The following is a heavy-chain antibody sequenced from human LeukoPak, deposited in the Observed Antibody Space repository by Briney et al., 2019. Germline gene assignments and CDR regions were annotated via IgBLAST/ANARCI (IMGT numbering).Heavy chain of an antibody. D-gene: IGHD1-26*01. CDR1: GFTVSSNS. J-gene: IGHJ6*03. V-gene: IGHV3-53*01. CDR2: IYSGGNT. CDR3: ARDPYSGNYGNDYYYYMDV. Sequence: GGSLRLSCTVSGFTVSSNSMSWVRQAPGKGLEWVSFIYSGGNTHYSDSVKGRFTISRDNSKNTLYLQMNSLRAEDTALYYCARDPYSGNYGNDYYYYMDVWGKGTTVTISS.